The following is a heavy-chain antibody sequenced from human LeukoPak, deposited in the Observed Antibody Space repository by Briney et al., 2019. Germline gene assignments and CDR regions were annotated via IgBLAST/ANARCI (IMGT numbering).Heavy chain of an antibody. D-gene: IGHD4-11*01. Sequence: AGGSLRLSCAASGFTFSNAWMSWVRQAPGKGLEWVGRIKSKTDGGTTDYAAPVKGRFTISRDDSKNTLYLQMDSLKTEDTAVYYCTSIFDYSNYGGGFFDYWGQGTLVTVSS. CDR2: IKSKTDGGTT. CDR1: GFTFSNAW. CDR3: TSIFDYSNYGGGFFDY. J-gene: IGHJ4*02. V-gene: IGHV3-15*01.